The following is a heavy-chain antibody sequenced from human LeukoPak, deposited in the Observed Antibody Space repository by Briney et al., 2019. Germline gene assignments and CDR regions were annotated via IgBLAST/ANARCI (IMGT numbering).Heavy chain of an antibody. CDR2: INGGGGTY. D-gene: IGHD3-16*01. J-gene: IGHJ4*02. CDR1: GFAFDDSY. V-gene: IGHV3-11*01. CDR3: VKGGLWVDFDY. Sequence: PGESLRVSCAASGFAFDDSYMSWVRQAPGKGLEWVSYINGGGGTYYYADSVRGRFTNSRDNAKNTLYLQMNSLRAEDTAVYYCVKGGLWVDFDYWGQGTLVTVSS.